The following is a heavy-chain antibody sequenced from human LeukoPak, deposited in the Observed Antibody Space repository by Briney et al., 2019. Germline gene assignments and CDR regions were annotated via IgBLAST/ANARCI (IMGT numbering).Heavy chain of an antibody. J-gene: IGHJ6*02. V-gene: IGHV4-31*03. CDR1: GGSISSGGYY. CDR3: ASCNYYYYYGMDV. CDR2: IYYSGST. Sequence: PSQTLFLTCTVSGGSISSGGYYWSWIRQHPGKGLGWIGYIYYSGSTYYNPSLKSRVTISVDTSKNHFSLKLSSVTAADTAVYYCASCNYYYYYGMDVWGQGTTVTVSS.